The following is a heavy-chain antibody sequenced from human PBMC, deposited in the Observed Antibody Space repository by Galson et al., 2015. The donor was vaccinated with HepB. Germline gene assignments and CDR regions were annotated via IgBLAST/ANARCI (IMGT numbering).Heavy chain of an antibody. CDR1: GFTFSSYG. CDR3: AKDSPGKFGGSVFDY. D-gene: IGHD3-10*01. Sequence: SLRLSCAASGFTFSSYGMHWVRQAPGKGLEWVAVISYDGSNKYYADSVKGRFTISRDNSKNTLYLQMNSLRAEDTAVYYCAKDSPGKFGGSVFDYWGQGTLVTVSS. V-gene: IGHV3-30*18. CDR2: ISYDGSNK. J-gene: IGHJ4*02.